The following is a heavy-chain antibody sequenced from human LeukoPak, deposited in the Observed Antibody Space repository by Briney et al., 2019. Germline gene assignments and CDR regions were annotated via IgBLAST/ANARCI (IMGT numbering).Heavy chain of an antibody. CDR2: IYSGGST. D-gene: IGHD5-18*01. CDR1: GFTVSSYY. V-gene: IGHV3-53*01. J-gene: IGHJ4*02. Sequence: GGSLRLSCAASGFTVSSYYMSWVRQAPGKGLEWLSVIYSGGSTSYADSVKGRFAISRDDSKNTLYLQMSSLRAEDTAVYYCAGGTGGYSYGYYYWGQRTLVTVSS. CDR3: AGGTGGYSYGYYY.